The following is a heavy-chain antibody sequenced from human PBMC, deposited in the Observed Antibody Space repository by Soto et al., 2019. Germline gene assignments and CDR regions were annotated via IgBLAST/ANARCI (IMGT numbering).Heavy chain of an antibody. J-gene: IGHJ6*02. D-gene: IGHD3-10*01. CDR3: ARAVWFGELLFRRHYYYYGMDV. Sequence: SETLSLTCAVYGGSLSGYYWSWIRQPPGKGLEWIGEINHSGSTNYNPSLKSRVTISVDTSKNQFSLKLSSVTAADTAVYYCARAVWFGELLFRRHYYYYGMDVWGQGTTVTVSS. CDR2: INHSGST. V-gene: IGHV4-34*01. CDR1: GGSLSGYY.